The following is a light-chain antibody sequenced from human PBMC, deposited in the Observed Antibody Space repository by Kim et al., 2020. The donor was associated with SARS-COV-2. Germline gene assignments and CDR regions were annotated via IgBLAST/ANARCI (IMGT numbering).Light chain of an antibody. Sequence: SYELTQPPSVSVSPGQTASITCSGDDLGDKYTCWYQQKPGQSPLLVIYQDDRRPSGIPDRFSGSNSGNTATLTISGTQAMDEADYYCQTWDGSTAVFGGG. J-gene: IGLJ3*02. V-gene: IGLV3-1*01. CDR2: QDD. CDR1: DLGDKY. CDR3: QTWDGSTAV.